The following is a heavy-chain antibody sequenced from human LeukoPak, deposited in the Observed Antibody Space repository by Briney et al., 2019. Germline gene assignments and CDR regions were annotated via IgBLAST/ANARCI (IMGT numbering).Heavy chain of an antibody. V-gene: IGHV3-48*04. CDR3: ARININHILIDWFDP. D-gene: IGHD3-3*02. Sequence: PGGSLRLSCAASGFTFSSYSMNWVRQAPGKGLEWVSYISSSSSTIYYADSVKGRFTISRDNAKNSLYLQMNSLRTEDTAVYYCARININHILIDWFDPWGQGTLVTVSS. CDR1: GFTFSSYS. J-gene: IGHJ5*02. CDR2: ISSSSSTI.